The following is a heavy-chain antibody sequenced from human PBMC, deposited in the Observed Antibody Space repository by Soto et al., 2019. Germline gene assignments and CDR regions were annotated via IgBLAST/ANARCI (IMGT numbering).Heavy chain of an antibody. CDR2: ISAYNGNT. Sequence: QVQLVQSGAEVKKPGASVKVSCKASGYTFTSYGISWVRQAPGQGLEWMGWISAYNGNTNYAQKLQGKVTMTTDTSTNTASVAPRSLRSDDTAVYYCSRDRSGYPFFWGQGTLVTVSA. CDR3: SRDRSGYPFF. CDR1: GYTFTSYG. D-gene: IGHD3-3*01. V-gene: IGHV1-18*01. J-gene: IGHJ4*02.